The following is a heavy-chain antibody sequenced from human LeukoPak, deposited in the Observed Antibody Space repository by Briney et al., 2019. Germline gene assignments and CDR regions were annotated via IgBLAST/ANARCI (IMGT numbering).Heavy chain of an antibody. J-gene: IGHJ3*01. Sequence: GGSLRLSCAASGFTFSSYSMNWVRQAPGKGLVWVSSISSSSSYIYYADSVKGRFTISRDNAKNSLYLQMNSLRAEDTAVYYCARDGDYCSSTSCYAFDFWGQGTMVTVSS. V-gene: IGHV3-21*01. D-gene: IGHD2-2*01. CDR1: GFTFSSYS. CDR2: ISSSSSYI. CDR3: ARDGDYCSSTSCYAFDF.